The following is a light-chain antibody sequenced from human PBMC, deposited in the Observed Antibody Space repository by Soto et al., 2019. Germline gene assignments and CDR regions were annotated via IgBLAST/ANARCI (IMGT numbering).Light chain of an antibody. CDR1: QNLLYSSNSKDY. CDR3: QQYYTSPYT. V-gene: IGKV4-1*01. CDR2: WAS. Sequence: DIVMTQSPDSLAVSLVARATITCKSSQNLLYSSNSKDYLAWYQQKPGQPPKVLIYWASTRESGVPDRFSGSGSATDFTLTISRLQAEDVAVYFCQQYYTSPYTFGQGTKLEL. J-gene: IGKJ2*01.